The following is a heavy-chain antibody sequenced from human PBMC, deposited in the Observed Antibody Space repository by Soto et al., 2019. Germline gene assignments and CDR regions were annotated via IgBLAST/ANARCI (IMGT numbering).Heavy chain of an antibody. D-gene: IGHD2-8*01. V-gene: IGHV1-69*09. CDR2: ITPALHLT. CDR3: AWRKMARLDH. CDR1: GASFNSYG. Sequence: QVQLQQSGAEVKRPGSWVKVSCKASGASFNSYGFAWVRLAPGQGLEWLGKITPALHLTNYAQRFQGRVTITTDTSTSTLYLELTSLTSKDTAVYYCAWRKMARLDHWGQGTLGTVSS. J-gene: IGHJ4*02.